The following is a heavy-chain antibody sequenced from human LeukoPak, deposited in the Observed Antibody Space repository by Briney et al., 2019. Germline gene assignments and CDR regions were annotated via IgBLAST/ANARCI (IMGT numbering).Heavy chain of an antibody. J-gene: IGHJ6*03. V-gene: IGHV4-30-4*08. CDR1: GGSISSGDYY. Sequence: SETLSLTCTVSGGSISSGDYYWRWIRQPPGKGLEWIGYIYYSGSTYYNPSPKSRVTISVDTSKNQFSLKLSSVTAADTAVYYCARSDYSTMDVWGKGTTVTVSS. CDR2: IYYSGST. CDR3: ARSDYSTMDV.